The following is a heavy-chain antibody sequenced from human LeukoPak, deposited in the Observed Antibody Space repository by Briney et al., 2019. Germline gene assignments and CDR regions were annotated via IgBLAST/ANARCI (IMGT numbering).Heavy chain of an antibody. CDR2: IYYSGRT. CDR1: GGSITSGDYY. V-gene: IGHV4-30-4*01. J-gene: IGHJ4*02. Sequence: SQTLSLTCTVSGGSITSGDYYWSWLRQPPGKGLEWIVYIYYSGRTYYNPSLKSRVTISVDTSKNQFSLKVSSVTAADTAVYFCARAIVVVPAAIDYWGQGTLVTVSS. D-gene: IGHD2-2*01. CDR3: ARAIVVVPAAIDY.